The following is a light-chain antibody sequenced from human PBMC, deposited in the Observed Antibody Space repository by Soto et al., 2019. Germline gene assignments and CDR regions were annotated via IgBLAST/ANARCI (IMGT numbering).Light chain of an antibody. CDR3: SSYTSSSTLYV. CDR2: DVS. V-gene: IGLV2-14*01. CDR1: SSDVGGYNY. J-gene: IGLJ1*01. Sequence: SVLTQPASVSGSPGQSITISCTGTSSDVGGYNYVSWYQQHPGKAPKLMIYDVSNRPSGVSNRFSGSKSGNTASLTISGLQAEDEADYYCSSYTSSSTLYVFRTGTKVTVL.